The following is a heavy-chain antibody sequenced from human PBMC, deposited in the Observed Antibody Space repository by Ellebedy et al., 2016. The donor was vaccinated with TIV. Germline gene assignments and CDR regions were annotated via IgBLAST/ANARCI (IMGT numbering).Heavy chain of an antibody. CDR2: INPSGDST. D-gene: IGHD4-17*01. CDR3: ATDSGDYRGGFDY. J-gene: IGHJ4*02. V-gene: IGHV1-46*01. Sequence: ASVKVSXKASGYTFTSYYIHWVRQAPGQGLEWMGIINPSGDSTTYAQKFQGRVTMTRDTSTSTVYLQLSSLTSEDTAMYYCATDSGDYRGGFDYWGQGTLVTVSS. CDR1: GYTFTSYY.